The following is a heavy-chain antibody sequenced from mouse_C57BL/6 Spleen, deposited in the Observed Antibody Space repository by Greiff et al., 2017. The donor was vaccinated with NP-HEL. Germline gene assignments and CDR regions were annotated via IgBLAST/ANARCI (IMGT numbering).Heavy chain of an antibody. D-gene: IGHD2-4*01. CDR2: IWSGGST. Sequence: QVQLQQSGPGLVQPSQSLSITCTVSGFSLTSYGVHWVRQSPGKGLEWLGVIWSGGSTDYNAAFISRLSISKDNSKSQVFFKMNSLQADDTAIYYCARCDYASYAMDYWGQGTSVTVSS. V-gene: IGHV2-2*01. J-gene: IGHJ4*01. CDR1: GFSLTSYG. CDR3: ARCDYASYAMDY.